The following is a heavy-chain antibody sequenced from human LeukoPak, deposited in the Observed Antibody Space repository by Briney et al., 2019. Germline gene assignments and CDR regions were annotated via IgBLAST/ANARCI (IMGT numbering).Heavy chain of an antibody. CDR2: ISSSSSTI. V-gene: IGHV3-48*01. CDR3: ARVITSSGWYP. Sequence: GGSLRLSCAASRFTFSSYSMNWVRQAPGKGLEWVSYISSSSSTIYYADSVKGRFTISRDNAKNSLYLQMNSLRGEDTAVYYCARVITSSGWYPWGQGTLVTVSS. D-gene: IGHD6-19*01. CDR1: RFTFSSYS. J-gene: IGHJ4*02.